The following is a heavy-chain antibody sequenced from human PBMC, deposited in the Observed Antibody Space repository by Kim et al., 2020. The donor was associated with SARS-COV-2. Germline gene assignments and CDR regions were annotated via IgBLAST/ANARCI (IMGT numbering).Heavy chain of an antibody. D-gene: IGHD5-18*01. V-gene: IGHV4-34*01. CDR3: ARRGYSRLGY. J-gene: IGHJ4*02. CDR1: GGSFSGYY. Sequence: SETLSLTCAVYGGSFSGYYWSWIRQPPGKGLEWIGEINHSGSTNYNPSLKSRVTISVDTSKNQFSLKLSSVTAADTAVYYCARRGYSRLGYWGQGTLVTVSS. CDR2: INHSGST.